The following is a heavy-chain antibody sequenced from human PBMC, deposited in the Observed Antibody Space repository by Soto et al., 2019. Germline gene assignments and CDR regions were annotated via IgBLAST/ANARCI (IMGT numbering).Heavy chain of an antibody. D-gene: IGHD1-26*01. CDR1: GGTFSTYA. Sequence: QVQLVQSGAEVKKPGSSVKVSCKASGGTFSTYAITWVRQAPGQGLEWLGGIIPIFGTTDYARKFQGRVTITAAESTSTVLIELSRLTSEDTAVYYWARGVGAYYVAYWGQGTLVTVSS. CDR3: ARGVGAYYVAY. V-gene: IGHV1-69*01. J-gene: IGHJ4*02. CDR2: IIPIFGTT.